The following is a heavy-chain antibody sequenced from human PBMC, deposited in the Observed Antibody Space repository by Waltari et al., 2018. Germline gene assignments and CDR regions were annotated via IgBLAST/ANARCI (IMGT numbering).Heavy chain of an antibody. CDR2: ISPIFGTA. J-gene: IGHJ3*02. CDR3: ASLPSMIDAFDI. D-gene: IGHD3-22*01. V-gene: IGHV1-69*08. CDR1: GGTFSSYA. Sequence: QVQLVQSGAEVKKPGSSVKVSCKASGGTFSSYAISWVRQAPGQGLEWMGRISPIFGTANYAQKFQGRVTITADKSTSTAYMELSSLRSEDTAVYYCASLPSMIDAFDIWGQGTMVTVSS.